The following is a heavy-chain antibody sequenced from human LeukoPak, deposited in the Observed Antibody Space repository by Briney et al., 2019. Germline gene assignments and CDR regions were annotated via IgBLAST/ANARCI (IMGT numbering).Heavy chain of an antibody. CDR3: ARGRGGSYHY. D-gene: IGHD1-26*01. CDR2: INTDGSTT. Sequence: GGSLRLSCAASGFTFSNDWMHWVRQAPGKGLVWVSRINTDGSTTTYANSVKGRFTISRDNAKNTLYLQMNSLRVEDTAVYYCARGRGGSYHYWGQGTLVTVSS. CDR1: GFTFSNDW. J-gene: IGHJ4*02. V-gene: IGHV3-74*01.